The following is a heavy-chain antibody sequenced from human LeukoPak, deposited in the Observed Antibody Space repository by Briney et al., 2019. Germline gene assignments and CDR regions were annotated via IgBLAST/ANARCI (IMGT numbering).Heavy chain of an antibody. J-gene: IGHJ4*02. CDR3: ARVKEWELLVDY. Sequence: PSETLSLTCTVSGGSISSGDYYWSWIRQPAGNGLEWIGYIYYSGSTYYNPSLKSRVTISVDTSKNQFSLKLSSVTAADTAVYYCARVKEWELLVDYWGQGTLVTVSS. V-gene: IGHV4-30-4*08. CDR2: IYYSGST. D-gene: IGHD1-26*01. CDR1: GGSISSGDYY.